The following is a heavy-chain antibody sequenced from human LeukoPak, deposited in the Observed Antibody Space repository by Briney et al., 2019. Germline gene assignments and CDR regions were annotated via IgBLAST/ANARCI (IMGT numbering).Heavy chain of an antibody. D-gene: IGHD3-10*01. CDR1: GYSFTSYW. Sequence: GESLKISCKGSGYSFTSYWIGWVRQMPGKGLEGMGIIFPGDSDTRYSPSFQGQVTISADKSISTAYLQWSSLKASDTAMYYCARRYYYGSGSQYYFDYWGQGTLVTVSS. CDR3: ARRYYYGSGSQYYFDY. V-gene: IGHV5-51*01. CDR2: IFPGDSDT. J-gene: IGHJ4*02.